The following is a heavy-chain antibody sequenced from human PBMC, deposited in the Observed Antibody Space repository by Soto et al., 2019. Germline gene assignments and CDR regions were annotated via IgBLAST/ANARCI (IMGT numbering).Heavy chain of an antibody. CDR2: ISGSTGTT. V-gene: IGHV3-23*01. J-gene: IGHJ6*03. Sequence: EVQVLESGGGSVQPGGSLRLSCAASGFTFSNFAMSWVRHAPGQGLEWVSEISGSTGTTYYADYVKGRFIISRDNSKNMFHLQMNSLRAEDTAVYYCAKDTSSSPYYMDVWGKGTTVTVSS. CDR3: AKDTSSSPYYMDV. D-gene: IGHD2-2*01. CDR1: GFTFSNFA.